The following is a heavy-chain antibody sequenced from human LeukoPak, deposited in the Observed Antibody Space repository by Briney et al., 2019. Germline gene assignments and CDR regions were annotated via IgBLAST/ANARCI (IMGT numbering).Heavy chain of an antibody. CDR2: IKEDGSEK. J-gene: IGHJ4*02. D-gene: IGHD1-26*01. V-gene: IGHV3-7*01. Sequence: GGSLRLSCAASGFTFSSYWMSWVRQAPGRGLEWVANIKEDGSEKYDVDSVKGRFTISRDNAKNSLYLQMNSLRAEDTAVYYCARDNSGGYDYWGQGTLVTVSS. CDR1: GFTFSSYW. CDR3: ARDNSGGYDY.